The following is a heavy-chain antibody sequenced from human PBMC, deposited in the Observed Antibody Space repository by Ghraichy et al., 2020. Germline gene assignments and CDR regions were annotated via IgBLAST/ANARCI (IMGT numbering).Heavy chain of an antibody. CDR2: ISISSGTI. D-gene: IGHD3-10*01. V-gene: IGHV3-48*01. CDR3: ARDKRFGEFDY. J-gene: IGHJ4*02. CDR1: GFTFRSYA. Sequence: GESLNISCAASGFTFRSYAMNWVRQAPGKGLEWVSYISISSGTIHYADSVKGRFTVSRDNARNSLYLQMNSLRAEDTAVYYCARDKRFGEFDYWGQGALVTVSS.